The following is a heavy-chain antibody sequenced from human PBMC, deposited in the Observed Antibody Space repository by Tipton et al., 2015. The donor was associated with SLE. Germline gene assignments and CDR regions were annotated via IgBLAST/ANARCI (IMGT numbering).Heavy chain of an antibody. CDR2: IYNSGIT. CDR3: ARQRGYYDGTPFPPWNFDL. J-gene: IGHJ2*01. Sequence: TLSLTCTVSGDSFSSGSSSWNWVRQPAGKGLEWIGLIYNSGITNYNPSLQSRVTLSVDMSKNQFSLRLSSVTAADTALYFCARQRGYYDGTPFPPWNFDLWGRGTQVTVSS. D-gene: IGHD3-16*01. V-gene: IGHV4-61*02. CDR1: GDSFSSGSSS.